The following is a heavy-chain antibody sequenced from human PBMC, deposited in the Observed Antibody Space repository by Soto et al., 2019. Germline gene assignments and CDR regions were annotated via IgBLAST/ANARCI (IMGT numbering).Heavy chain of an antibody. D-gene: IGHD6-25*01. Sequence: QVQLQESGPGLVKPSQTLSLTCTVSGGSISSGDYYWTFIRQPPGKGLEWIGFIFYTGSPYYNPSLKRRVAISVDTSKNQFSLNLTSVTAADTAVYFCAGEPKGGPAAGAIEIWGQGTMVTVSS. CDR3: AGEPKGGPAAGAIEI. V-gene: IGHV4-30-4*01. CDR1: GGSISSGDYY. J-gene: IGHJ3*02. CDR2: IFYTGSP.